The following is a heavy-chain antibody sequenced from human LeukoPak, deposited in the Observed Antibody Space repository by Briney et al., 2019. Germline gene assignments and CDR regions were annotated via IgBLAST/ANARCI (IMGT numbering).Heavy chain of an antibody. V-gene: IGHV4-39*07. Sequence: SETLSLTCIVFGGSVSSYSDYWGWIRQPPGKGLEWIGEINHSGSTNYNPSLKSRVTISVDTSKNQFSLKLSSVTAADTAVYYCARSDDSGYYYMDVWGKGTTVPISS. CDR1: GGSVSSYSDY. D-gene: IGHD3-16*01. CDR3: ARSDDSGYYYMDV. J-gene: IGHJ6*03. CDR2: INHSGST.